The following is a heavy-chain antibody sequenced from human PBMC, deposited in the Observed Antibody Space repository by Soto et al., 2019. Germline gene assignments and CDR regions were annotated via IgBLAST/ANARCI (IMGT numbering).Heavy chain of an antibody. CDR3: ARDRARGYSAFDI. Sequence: QVQLVESGGGLVKPGGSLRFSCAASGFTFSDYYMSWIRQAPGKGLEWVSYISSSGSTTYYADSVKGRFTISRDNAKNSLYLQMNSLRAEDAAVYYCARDRARGYSAFDIWGQGTMVTVSS. V-gene: IGHV3-11*01. J-gene: IGHJ3*02. CDR2: ISSSGSTT. D-gene: IGHD5-12*01. CDR1: GFTFSDYY.